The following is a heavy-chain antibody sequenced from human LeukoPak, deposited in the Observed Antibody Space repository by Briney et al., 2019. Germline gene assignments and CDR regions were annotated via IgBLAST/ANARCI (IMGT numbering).Heavy chain of an antibody. CDR2: INPNSGGT. Sequence: ASVKVSFTASGYTFTGYYMHWVRQAPGQGLEWMGWINPNSGGTNYAQKFQGRVTMTRDTSISTAYMELSRLRSDDTAVYYCAGNYGSGSYTFDYWGQGTLVTGSS. CDR3: AGNYGSGSYTFDY. V-gene: IGHV1-2*02. D-gene: IGHD3-10*01. J-gene: IGHJ4*02. CDR1: GYTFTGYY.